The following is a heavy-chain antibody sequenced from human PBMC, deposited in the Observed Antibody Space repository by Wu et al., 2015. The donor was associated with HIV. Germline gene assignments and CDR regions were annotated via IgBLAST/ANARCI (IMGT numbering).Heavy chain of an antibody. CDR1: GGTFSSYG. J-gene: IGHJ4*03. Sequence: QVQRVQSGAEVKKPGSSVRVSCKASGGTFSSYGFSWVRQAPGQGLEWMGRIVPLFDAPNYSQKFHDRLTITADRSTTTAYMELSNLKSEDTAVYFXTRLHVRRSSDTWYSFDKWGPGTLVSVSS. CDR2: IVPLFDAP. D-gene: IGHD6-13*01. V-gene: IGHV1-69*08. CDR3: TRLHVRRSSDTWYSFDK.